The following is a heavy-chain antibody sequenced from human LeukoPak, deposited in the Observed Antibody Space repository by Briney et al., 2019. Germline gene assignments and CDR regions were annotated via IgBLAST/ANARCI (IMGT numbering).Heavy chain of an antibody. V-gene: IGHV3-9*01. CDR2: ISWNSGSI. D-gene: IGHD6-13*01. Sequence: PGGSLRLSCAASGFTFDDYAMHWVRQAPGKGLEWVSGISWNSGSIGYADSVKGRFTISRDNAKNSLYLQMNSLRAEDTALYYCAKDIGRWYWAAAGTKRGFDYWGQGTLVTVSS. J-gene: IGHJ4*02. CDR3: AKDIGRWYWAAAGTKRGFDY. CDR1: GFTFDDYA.